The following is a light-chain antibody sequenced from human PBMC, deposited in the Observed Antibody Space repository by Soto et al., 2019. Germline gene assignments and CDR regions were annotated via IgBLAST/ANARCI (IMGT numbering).Light chain of an antibody. CDR1: SSDVGGYNY. J-gene: IGLJ2*01. V-gene: IGLV2-14*03. CDR3: SSYTTSTTPVV. CDR2: DVS. Sequence: QSALTQPASVSGSPGQSITISCSGTSSDVGGYNYVSWYQQHPGKAPKLMIFDVSDRPSGVSYRFSGSKSGNTASLTISGLHAEDEADYYCSSYTTSTTPVVFGGGTKLTVL.